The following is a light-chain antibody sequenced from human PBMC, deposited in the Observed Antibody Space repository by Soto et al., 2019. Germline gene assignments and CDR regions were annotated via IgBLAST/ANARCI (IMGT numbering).Light chain of an antibody. J-gene: IGKJ5*01. Sequence: EIVLTQSQATLSLSLGERAALXWRASQSVSSSYLAWYQHKPGQAPRLLIYGTSSRATGIPDRFSGSGSGTDFTLTISRLEPEDFAVYYCQQYGSSITFGQGTRLEIK. CDR2: GTS. CDR3: QQYGSSIT. CDR1: QSVSSSY. V-gene: IGKV3-20*01.